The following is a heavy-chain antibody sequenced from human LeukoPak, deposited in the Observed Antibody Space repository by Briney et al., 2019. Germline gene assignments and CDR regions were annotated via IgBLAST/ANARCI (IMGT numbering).Heavy chain of an antibody. CDR3: ARGRGTIGSNRDFYFYYYMDI. D-gene: IGHD2-21*01. CDR1: GYTFTNYA. Sequence: ASVKVSCKASGYTFTNYAMHWVRLAPGQRLQWMGWINLVNGNTKYSQYFEGRVTITRDTSASTVYMELSSLRPDDMAVYYCARGRGTIGSNRDFYFYYYMDIWGNGTTVTVSS. CDR2: INLVNGNT. V-gene: IGHV1-3*03. J-gene: IGHJ6*03.